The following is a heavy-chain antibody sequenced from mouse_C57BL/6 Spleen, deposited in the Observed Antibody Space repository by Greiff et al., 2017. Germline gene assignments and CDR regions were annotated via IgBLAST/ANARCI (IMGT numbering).Heavy chain of an antibody. CDR3: TTPIYCDGSSYQDFDY. J-gene: IGHJ2*01. V-gene: IGHV14-1*01. CDR2: IDPEDGDT. D-gene: IGHD1-1*01. CDR1: GFNIKDYY. Sequence: VQLQQSGAELVRPGASVKLSCTASGFNIKDYYMHWVKQRPEQGLEWIGRIDPEDGDTEYAPKFQGKATMTADTSSNTAYLQLSSLTSEDTAVYYCTTPIYCDGSSYQDFDYWGQGTTLTVSS.